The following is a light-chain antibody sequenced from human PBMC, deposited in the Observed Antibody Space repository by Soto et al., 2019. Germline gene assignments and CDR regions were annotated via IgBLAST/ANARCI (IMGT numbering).Light chain of an antibody. CDR3: CSNAGGTTFYI. J-gene: IGLJ1*01. CDR1: SNDVGKYNL. Sequence: QSALTQPASVSGSPGQSITISCTGTSNDVGKYNLVSWYQHHPGKAPKLIIYDVTQWPSGASNRFSGSKSGNTASLTIFRLQADDEADYYCCSNAGGTTFYIFGTGTKLTVL. V-gene: IGLV2-23*02. CDR2: DVT.